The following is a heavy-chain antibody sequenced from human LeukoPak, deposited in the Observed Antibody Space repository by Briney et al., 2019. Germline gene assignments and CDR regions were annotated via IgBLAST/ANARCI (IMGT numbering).Heavy chain of an antibody. J-gene: IGHJ4*02. CDR3: AKAGLWSGYYPFDY. Sequence: PGGSLRLSCAASGFTFSSYGMHWVRQAPGKGLEGVAFIRYDGSNKYYADSVKGRFTISRDNSKNTLYLQMNSLRAEDTAVYYCAKAGLWSGYYPFDYWGQGTLVTVSS. V-gene: IGHV3-30*02. CDR1: GFTFSSYG. D-gene: IGHD3-3*01. CDR2: IRYDGSNK.